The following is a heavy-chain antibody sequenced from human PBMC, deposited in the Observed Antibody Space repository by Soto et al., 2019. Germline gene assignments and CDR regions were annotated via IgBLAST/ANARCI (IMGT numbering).Heavy chain of an antibody. CDR3: ARVIRVSSSTSPNDAFDI. Sequence: ASVKVSCKASGYTLTSYGMILVRQAPGQGHERIGWISAYNGNTNYAQKLQGRVTMTTDTSTSTSYMELRSLRSDDTAVYYCARVIRVSSSTSPNDAFDIWGQGTMVTVSS. D-gene: IGHD2-2*01. CDR1: GYTLTSYG. CDR2: ISAYNGNT. J-gene: IGHJ3*02. V-gene: IGHV1-18*01.